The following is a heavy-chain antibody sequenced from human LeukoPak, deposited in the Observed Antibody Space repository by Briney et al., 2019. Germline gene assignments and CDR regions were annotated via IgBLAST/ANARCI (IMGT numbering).Heavy chain of an antibody. Sequence: ASVKVSCNAYGHTFTSYAMNWVRQDPGQGLEWMGWINTNTGNPTYAQGFTGRFVFSLDTSVSTAYLQISSLKAEDTAVYYCARGLRDGYNYGDYWGQGTLVTVSS. CDR1: GHTFTSYA. V-gene: IGHV7-4-1*02. CDR2: INTNTGNP. CDR3: ARGLRDGYNYGDY. D-gene: IGHD5-24*01. J-gene: IGHJ4*02.